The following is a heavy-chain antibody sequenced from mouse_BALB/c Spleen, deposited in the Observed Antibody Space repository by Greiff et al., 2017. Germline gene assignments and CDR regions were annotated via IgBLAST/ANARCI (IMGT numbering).Heavy chain of an antibody. J-gene: IGHJ3*01. V-gene: IGHV1-77*01. D-gene: IGHD1-1*01. CDR2: IYPGSGST. Sequence: QVQLKQSGPELVKPGASVKMSCKASGYTFTDYVISWVKQRTGQGLEWIGEIYPGSGSTYYNEKFKGKATLTADKSSNTAYMQLSSLTSEDSAVYFCARWGTTVVAKAYWGQGTLVTVSA. CDR3: ARWGTTVVAKAY. CDR1: GYTFTDYV.